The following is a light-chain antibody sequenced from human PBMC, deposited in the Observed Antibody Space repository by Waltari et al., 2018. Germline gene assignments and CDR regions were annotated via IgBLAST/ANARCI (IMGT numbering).Light chain of an antibody. CDR2: WAS. J-gene: IGKJ2*01. Sequence: DIVMTQSPDSLAVSLGERVTINCRSTQNLLYNSDNKNYLAWFQQKPGQPPKLLIYWASTRESGVPDRFSGSGSGTEFTLTISSLQAADVAVDYCQQCYSTPYTFGQGTKLEIK. CDR3: QQCYSTPYT. V-gene: IGKV4-1*01. CDR1: QNLLYNSDNKNY.